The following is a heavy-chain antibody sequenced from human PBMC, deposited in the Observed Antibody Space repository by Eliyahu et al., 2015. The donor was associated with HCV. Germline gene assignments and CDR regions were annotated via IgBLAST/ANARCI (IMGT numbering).Heavy chain of an antibody. CDR3: AKVASYYYDSSGYYGGHGY. CDR1: GFTFSXXA. Sequence: EVQLLESGGGLVQPGGSLRLSCAASGFTFSXXAXSWVRQAPGKGLEWVSAISGSGGSTYYADSVKGRFTISRDNSKNTLYLQMNSLRAEDTAVYYCAKVASYYYDSSGYYGGHGYWGQGTLVTVSS. V-gene: IGHV3-23*01. J-gene: IGHJ4*02. D-gene: IGHD3-22*01. CDR2: ISGSGGST.